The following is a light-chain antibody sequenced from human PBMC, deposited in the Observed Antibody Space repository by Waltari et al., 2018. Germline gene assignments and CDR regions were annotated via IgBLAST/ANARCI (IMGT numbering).Light chain of an antibody. J-gene: IGKJ3*01. CDR1: QTINTY. CDR3: QQTYGTLLT. V-gene: IGKV1-39*01. Sequence: TITCRASQTINTYLNWYQQKPGKAPKLLIYGAFTLQSGFPSRFSGSGSGTHFTLTISSLQLEDFATYYCQQTYGTLLTFGPGTKVEIK. CDR2: GAF.